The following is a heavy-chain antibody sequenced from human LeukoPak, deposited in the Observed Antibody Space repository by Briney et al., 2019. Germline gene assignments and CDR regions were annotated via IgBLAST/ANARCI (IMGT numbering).Heavy chain of an antibody. J-gene: IGHJ5*02. CDR1: GYTFTNYA. CDR2: INTDTGNP. CDR3: ARTLFGDQYQLLHNWFDP. D-gene: IGHD2-2*01. Sequence: ASVKVSCKASGYTFTNYAMNWVRQAPGQGLEWMGWINTDTGNPTYAQGFTRRLVFSLDTSASTAYLQISSLKAEDTAVYYCARTLFGDQYQLLHNWFDPWGQGTLVTVSS. V-gene: IGHV7-4-1*02.